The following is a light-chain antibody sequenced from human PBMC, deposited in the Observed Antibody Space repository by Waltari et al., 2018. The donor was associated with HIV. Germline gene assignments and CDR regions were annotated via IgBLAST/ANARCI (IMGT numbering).Light chain of an antibody. V-gene: IGKV1-12*01. CDR2: ATS. CDR1: QPVSSW. J-gene: IGKJ1*01. CDR3: QQASSFPWT. Sequence: DIEMTQSPSSVSASLGYTLTITCRASQPVSSWLTWYQQRPGKSPEVLIFATSILQTGVPSRFSGRGSGTNFTLTISSLQPEDFATYYCQQASSFPWTFGQGTKVEVK.